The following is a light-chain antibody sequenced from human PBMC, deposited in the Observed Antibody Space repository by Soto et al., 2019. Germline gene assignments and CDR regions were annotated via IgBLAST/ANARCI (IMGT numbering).Light chain of an antibody. CDR3: LLSYSGARV. V-gene: IGLV7-46*01. Sequence: QAVVTQEPSLTVSPGGTVTLTCGSSTGAVTSGHYPYWFQQKPGQAPRTLICDATNKHSWTPARFSSSLLGGKAALTLSGAQPEDEAEYYCLLSYSGARVFGGGTKLTVL. CDR2: DAT. CDR1: TGAVTSGHY. J-gene: IGLJ3*02.